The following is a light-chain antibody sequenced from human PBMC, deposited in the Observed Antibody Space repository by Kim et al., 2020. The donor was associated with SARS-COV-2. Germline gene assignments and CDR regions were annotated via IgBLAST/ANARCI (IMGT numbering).Light chain of an antibody. CDR3: LQDLNYPRT. CDR1: QGISDE. J-gene: IGKJ1*01. V-gene: IGKV1-6*01. Sequence: AIQMTQSPSSLSASVGDRVTITCRASQGISDELSWYQQKAGKAPKLLIYAASNLQNGVPSRFSGSGSGTYFTLTISSLQSEDFATYYCLQDLNYPRTFGQGTKVDIK. CDR2: AAS.